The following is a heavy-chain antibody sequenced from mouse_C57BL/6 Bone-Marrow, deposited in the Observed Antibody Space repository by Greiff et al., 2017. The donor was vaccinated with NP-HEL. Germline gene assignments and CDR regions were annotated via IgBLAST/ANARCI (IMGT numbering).Heavy chain of an antibody. J-gene: IGHJ2*01. D-gene: IGHD2-3*01. CDR1: GYTFTSYT. CDR3: ARRWLLDY. CDR2: INPSSGYT. Sequence: VKLVESGAELARPGASVKMSCKASGYTFTSYTMHWVKQRPGQGLEWIGYINPSSGYTKYNQKFKDKATLTADKSSSTAYMQLSSLTSEDSAVYYCARRWLLDYWGQGTTLTVSS. V-gene: IGHV1-4*01.